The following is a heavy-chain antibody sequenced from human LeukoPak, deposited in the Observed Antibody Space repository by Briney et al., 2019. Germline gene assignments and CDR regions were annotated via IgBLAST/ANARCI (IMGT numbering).Heavy chain of an antibody. J-gene: IGHJ5*02. CDR3: ARGGYSRPWFDP. D-gene: IGHD1-26*01. CDR1: GGSISSGGYY. Sequence: PSETLSLTCAVSGGSISSGGYYWIWIRQPPGKGLESIVRINHSVSNNYNPALKSRVTISVDTSKHQLYMKLSSVTAADTAVYYCARGGYSRPWFDPRGQGTLVPVSS. CDR2: INHSVSN. V-gene: IGHV4-39*07.